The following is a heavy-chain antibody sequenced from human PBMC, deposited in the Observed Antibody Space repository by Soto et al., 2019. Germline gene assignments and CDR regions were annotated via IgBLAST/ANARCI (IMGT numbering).Heavy chain of an antibody. D-gene: IGHD3-3*01. V-gene: IGHV3-9*01. CDR3: VKDVVSLHYDFTNFDS. CDR1: GFIFDDYA. Sequence: EVQLLESGGGVVQPGGSLRLSCIASGFIFDDYAIHWVRQVPGKGLEWVSGIDWNRATTGYADSVKGRFTLSRANARNSVLLQMHSLLPEDTALYYCVKDVVSLHYDFTNFDSWGQGTLVTVSS. CDR2: IDWNRATT. J-gene: IGHJ4*02.